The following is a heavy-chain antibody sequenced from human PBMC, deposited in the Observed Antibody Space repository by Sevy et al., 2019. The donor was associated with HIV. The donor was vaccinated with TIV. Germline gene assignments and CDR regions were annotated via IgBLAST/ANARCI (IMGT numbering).Heavy chain of an antibody. J-gene: IGHJ4*02. CDR2: FDPEDGET. CDR1: GYTLTELS. V-gene: IGHV1-24*01. D-gene: IGHD6-13*01. CDR3: ATTEGSSWYGNY. Sequence: ASVKVSCKVSGYTLTELSMHWVRQAPGKGLEWMGGFDPEDGETIYAKKFQGRVTMTEETATDTAYMELSSLRSEDTAVYYCATTEGSSWYGNYWGQGTLVTVSS.